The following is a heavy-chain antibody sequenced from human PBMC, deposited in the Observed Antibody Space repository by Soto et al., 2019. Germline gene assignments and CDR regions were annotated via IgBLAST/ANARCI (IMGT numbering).Heavy chain of an antibody. J-gene: IGHJ3*02. V-gene: IGHV3-23*01. D-gene: IGHD3-3*01. CDR3: AKEDDLWTNGHFDI. Sequence: GGSLRLSCAASAFTFSSYYMSWVRQAPGKGLEWVSAISGSGGSAYYADSVKGRFTISRDNSKNTLYVQMNSLRSEDTAIYYCAKEDDLWTNGHFDIWGQGTLVTVSS. CDR1: AFTFSSYY. CDR2: ISGSGGSA.